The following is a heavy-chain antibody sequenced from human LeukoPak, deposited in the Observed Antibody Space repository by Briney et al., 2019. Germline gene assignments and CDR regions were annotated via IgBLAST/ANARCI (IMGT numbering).Heavy chain of an antibody. J-gene: IGHJ3*02. CDR3: ARNFHGVAVAGLDAFDI. CDR2: INPSGGST. CDR1: GYSFTTYY. D-gene: IGHD6-19*01. Sequence: GASVKVSCKPSGYSFTTYYIHWVRQAPGQGLEWMGIINPSGGSTTYTQKVQGRVAMTRDTSTSTVYMELSSLRSEDTAVYYCARNFHGVAVAGLDAFDIWAQGTMVTVSS. V-gene: IGHV1-46*01.